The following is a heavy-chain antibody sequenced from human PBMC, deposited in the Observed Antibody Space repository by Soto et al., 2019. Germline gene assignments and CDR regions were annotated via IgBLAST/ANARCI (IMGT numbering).Heavy chain of an antibody. CDR2: ISHDGSYK. CDR3: AKDPRYSSSSLYYYYGMDV. J-gene: IGHJ6*02. D-gene: IGHD6-6*01. CDR1: GFSFTTYV. Sequence: AGGSLRLSCAASGFSFTTYVMHWVRQAPGKGLEWVAVISHDGSYKYYADSVKGRFTISRDNSKNTLYLQMNSLRAEDTAVYYCAKDPRYSSSSLYYYYGMDVWGQGTTVTVSS. V-gene: IGHV3-30*18.